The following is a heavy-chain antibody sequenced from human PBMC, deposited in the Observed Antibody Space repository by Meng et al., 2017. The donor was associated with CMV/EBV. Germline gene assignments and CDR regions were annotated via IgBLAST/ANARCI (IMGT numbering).Heavy chain of an antibody. CDR3: AREGFARHCSSTSCPRDYYYGMDV. CDR2: ISAYNGNT. V-gene: IGHV1-18*01. Sequence: ASVKVSCKASGYTFTSYGISWVRQAPGQGLEWMGWISAYNGNTNYAQKLQGRVTMTTDTSTSTAYMELRSLRSDDTAVYYCAREGFARHCSSTSCPRDYYYGMDVWGQGTTVTVSS. CDR1: GYTFTSYG. D-gene: IGHD2-2*01. J-gene: IGHJ6*02.